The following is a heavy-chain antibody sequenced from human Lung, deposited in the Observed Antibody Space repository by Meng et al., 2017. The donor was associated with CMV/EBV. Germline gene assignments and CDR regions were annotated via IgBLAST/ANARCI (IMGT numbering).Heavy chain of an antibody. J-gene: IGHJ5*02. CDR1: GGSFCGYY. V-gene: IGHV4-34*01. D-gene: IGHD3-10*01. CDR3: ARKKSLTMVRGKMRGGWFDP. Sequence: GSLRLSCAVYGGSFCGYYWSWIRQPPGKGLEWIGEINHSGSTNYNPSLKSRVTISVDTSKNQFSLKLNSVTAADTAVYYCARKKSLTMVRGKMRGGWFDPWGQGTLVTVSS. CDR2: INHSGST.